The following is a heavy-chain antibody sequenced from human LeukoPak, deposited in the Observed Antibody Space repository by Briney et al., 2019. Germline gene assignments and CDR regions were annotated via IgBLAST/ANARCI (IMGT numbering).Heavy chain of an antibody. Sequence: SETLSLTCAVYGGSFSGYYWSWIRQPPGKGLEWIGEINHSGSTNYNPSLKSRVTISVDTSKNQFSLKLSSVTAADTAVYYCERGLRYWGQGTLVTVSS. CDR2: INHSGST. J-gene: IGHJ4*02. CDR1: GGSFSGYY. CDR3: ERGLRY. V-gene: IGHV4-34*01. D-gene: IGHD2-21*01.